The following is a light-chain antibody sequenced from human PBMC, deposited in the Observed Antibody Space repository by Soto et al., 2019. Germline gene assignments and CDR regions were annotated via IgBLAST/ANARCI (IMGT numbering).Light chain of an antibody. Sequence: QSVLTQPASVSGSPGQSITISCTGTSGDVGHYSYVSWYQQHPGKAPKLIIYDVSSRPSGVSSRFSGSKSGNTASLTISGLQAEDEADYYCSSYRRTGTLVFGGGTKLTVL. CDR2: DVS. CDR3: SSYRRTGTLV. CDR1: SGDVGHYSY. J-gene: IGLJ2*01. V-gene: IGLV2-14*03.